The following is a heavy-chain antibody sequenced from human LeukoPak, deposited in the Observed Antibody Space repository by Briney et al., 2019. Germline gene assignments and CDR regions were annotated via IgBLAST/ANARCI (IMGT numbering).Heavy chain of an antibody. CDR3: ARDRVDRSSDDHRFDY. CDR2: XSPSGGST. D-gene: IGHD6-19*01. V-gene: IGHV1-46*01. CDR1: XXTFTXYX. J-gene: IGHJ4*02. Sequence: ASXXTFTXYXXHWVRXXXGQXXEWXXIXSPSGGSTSYAQKFQGRVTMTRDTSTSTVYMELSSLRSEDTAVYYCARDRVDRSSDDHRFDYWGQGTLVTVSS.